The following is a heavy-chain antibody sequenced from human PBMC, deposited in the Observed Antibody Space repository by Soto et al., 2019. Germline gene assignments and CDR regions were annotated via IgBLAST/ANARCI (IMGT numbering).Heavy chain of an antibody. V-gene: IGHV4-4*02. CDR2: IYHSGST. J-gene: IGHJ4*02. D-gene: IGHD2-2*01. CDR1: GGSINSSNW. Sequence: SETLSLTCAVSGGSINSSNWWSWVRQPPGEGLEWIGEIYHSGSTNYNPSLKSRVTISVDKSKNQFSLNLSSMTAADTAVYYCARGGDVVVPTALDYWGQGTLVTVSS. CDR3: ARGGDVVVPTALDY.